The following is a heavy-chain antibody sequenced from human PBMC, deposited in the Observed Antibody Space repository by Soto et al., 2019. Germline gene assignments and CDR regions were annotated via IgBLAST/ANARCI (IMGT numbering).Heavy chain of an antibody. D-gene: IGHD5-18*01. V-gene: IGHV4-30-4*01. CDR2: IYYSGST. J-gene: IGHJ6*02. Sequence: QLQLQESGPGLVKPSETLSLTCSVSGGTITRGDHFWSWVRQSPGKGLEWLGYIYYSGSTYYNPSLKGRVMMTIDTSKHQFSLNLSSVTAADKAVFYCGRGQTAIDVWGQGTTVTVSS. CDR1: GGTITRGDHF. CDR3: GRGQTAIDV.